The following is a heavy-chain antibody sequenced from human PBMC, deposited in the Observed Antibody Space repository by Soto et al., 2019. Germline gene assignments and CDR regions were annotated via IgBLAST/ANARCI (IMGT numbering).Heavy chain of an antibody. CDR1: GYTFTASY. D-gene: IGHD1-26*01. CDR3: ARDSGHYYRSDAFDK. CDR2: IDPSGGST. J-gene: IGHJ3*02. Sequence: QVQLVQSGAEVKKPGASVKVSCKASGYTFTASYMHWVRQAPGQGLEWMGIIDPSGGSTSYSQKFQGRVTMTRDTSTSTVYMELNSVRSEDTAVFYCARDSGHYYRSDAFDKWGQGTMVTVSS. V-gene: IGHV1-46*01.